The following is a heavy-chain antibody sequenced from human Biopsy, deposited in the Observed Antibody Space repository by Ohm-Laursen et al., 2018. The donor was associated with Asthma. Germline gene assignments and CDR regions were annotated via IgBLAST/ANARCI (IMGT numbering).Heavy chain of an antibody. V-gene: IGHV3-9*01. J-gene: IGHJ4*02. Sequence: SLRLSCSASGFTFDDYAMHWVRQAPGKGLEWVSGVSWNSGSIDYAGSVKGRFTISRDNAKNSLYLQMNSLRGADTALYYCVKDIRLQLWGFDSWGQGTLVTVSS. CDR3: VKDIRLQLWGFDS. D-gene: IGHD6-13*01. CDR2: VSWNSGSI. CDR1: GFTFDDYA.